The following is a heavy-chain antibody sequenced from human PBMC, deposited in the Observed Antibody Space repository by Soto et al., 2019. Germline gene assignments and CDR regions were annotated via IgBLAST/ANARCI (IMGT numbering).Heavy chain of an antibody. CDR1: GFTFSSYA. CDR3: AKPEIETGLYYDYIWGSYRYTDYFDY. V-gene: IGHV3-23*01. D-gene: IGHD3-16*02. CDR2: ISGSGGST. Sequence: GGSLRLSCAASGFTFSSYAMSWVRQAPGKGLEWVSAISGSGGSTYYADSVKGRFTISRDNSKKTLYLQMNSLGAEETAVYYCAKPEIETGLYYDYIWGSYRYTDYFDYWGQGTLVTVSS. J-gene: IGHJ4*02.